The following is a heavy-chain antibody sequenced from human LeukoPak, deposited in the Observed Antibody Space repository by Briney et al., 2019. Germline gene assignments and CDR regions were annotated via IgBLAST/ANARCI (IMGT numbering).Heavy chain of an antibody. J-gene: IGHJ4*02. D-gene: IGHD2-15*01. V-gene: IGHV3-7*01. CDR1: GFTFSSYW. CDR2: IKQDGSEK. Sequence: GGSLRLSCAASGFTFSSYWMSWVRQAPGKGLEWVANIKQDGSEKYYVDSVKGRFTISRDNAKNSLYLQMNGLRAEDTAVYYCARVSRPMGAAAYFDYWGQGTLVTVSS. CDR3: ARVSRPMGAAAYFDY.